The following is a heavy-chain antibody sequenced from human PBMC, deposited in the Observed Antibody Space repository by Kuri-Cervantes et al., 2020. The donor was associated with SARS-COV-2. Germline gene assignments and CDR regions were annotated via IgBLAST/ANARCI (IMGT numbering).Heavy chain of an antibody. CDR2: ISVYNGAT. CDR3: ARDSEEWELRGDFDY. V-gene: IGHV1-18*01. Sequence: ASVKVSCKASGYTFTSYGISWVRQAPGQGLEWMGWISVYNGATNYARNFQGRVTMTTVTSTSTAYMELGSLRPDDTAVYYCARDSEEWELRGDFDYWGQGTLVTVSS. J-gene: IGHJ4*02. D-gene: IGHD1-26*01. CDR1: GYTFTSYG.